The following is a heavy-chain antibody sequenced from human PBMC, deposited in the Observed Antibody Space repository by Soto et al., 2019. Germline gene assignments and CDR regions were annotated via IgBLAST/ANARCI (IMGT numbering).Heavy chain of an antibody. CDR3: ARVIASAADFDY. V-gene: IGHV1-18*01. Sequence: GASVKVSCKASGYTFTSYGLSWVRQAPGQGLEWMGWISAYNRNTNYAQKPQGRVTMTTDTSTSTAYMELRSLRSDDTAVYYCARVIASAADFDYWGQGTLVTVSS. CDR2: ISAYNRNT. D-gene: IGHD6-13*01. CDR1: GYTFTSYG. J-gene: IGHJ4*02.